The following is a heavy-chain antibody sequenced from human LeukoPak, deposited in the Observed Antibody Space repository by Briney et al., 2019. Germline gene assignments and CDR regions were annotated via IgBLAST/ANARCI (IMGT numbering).Heavy chain of an antibody. CDR1: GFTFSSYG. CDR3: AKDQMVRGVIWGYYFDY. J-gene: IGHJ4*02. CDR2: IRYDGSNK. Sequence: GGSLRLSCAASGFTFSSYGMHWVCQAPGKGLEWVAFIRYDGSNKYYADSVKGRFTISRDNSKNTLYLQMNSLRAEDTAVYYCAKDQMVRGVIWGYYFDYWGQGTLVTVSS. V-gene: IGHV3-30*02. D-gene: IGHD3-10*01.